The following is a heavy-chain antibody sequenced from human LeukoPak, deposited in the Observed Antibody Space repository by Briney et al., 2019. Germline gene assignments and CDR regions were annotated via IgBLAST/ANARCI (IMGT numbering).Heavy chain of an antibody. D-gene: IGHD1-26*01. CDR3: AREGELLHRPYLDY. CDR2: INPNSGGT. J-gene: IGHJ4*02. Sequence: ASVKVSCKASGYTFTGYYMHWVRQAPGQGLEWMGWINPNSGGTNYAQKFQGRVTMTRDTSISTAYMELSRLRSDDTAVYYRAREGELLHRPYLDYWGQGTLVTVSS. V-gene: IGHV1-2*02. CDR1: GYTFTGYY.